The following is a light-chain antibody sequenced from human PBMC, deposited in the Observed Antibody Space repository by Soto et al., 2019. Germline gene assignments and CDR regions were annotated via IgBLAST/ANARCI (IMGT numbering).Light chain of an antibody. CDR3: TSFAPGRIYV. V-gene: IGLV1-40*01. J-gene: IGLJ1*01. Sequence: QSVLTQPPSVSGAPGQRVTISCIGSNFNIGAGYDVHWYQQLPGTAPKLIIYEVSHRFSGLSYRFSGSKSGNTASLTISGLQAEDEGDYYCTSFAPGRIYVFGSGTKVTVL. CDR2: EVS. CDR1: NFNIGAGYD.